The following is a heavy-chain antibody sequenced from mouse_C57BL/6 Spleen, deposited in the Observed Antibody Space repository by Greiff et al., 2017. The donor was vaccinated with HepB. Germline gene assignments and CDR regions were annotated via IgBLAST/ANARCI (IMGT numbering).Heavy chain of an antibody. J-gene: IGHJ1*03. V-gene: IGHV2-2*01. CDR1: GFSLTSYG. Sequence: VKLVESGPGLVQPSQSLSITCTVSGFSLTSYGVHWVRQSPGKGLEWLGVIWSGGSTDYNAAFISRLSISKDNSKSQVFFKMNSLQADDTAIYYCASDYGSSYGYFDVWGTGTTVTVSS. CDR3: ASDYGSSYGYFDV. CDR2: IWSGGST. D-gene: IGHD1-1*01.